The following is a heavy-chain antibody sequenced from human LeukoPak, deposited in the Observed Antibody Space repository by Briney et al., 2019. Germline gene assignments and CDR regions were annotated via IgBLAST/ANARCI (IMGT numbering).Heavy chain of an antibody. CDR2: INHSGST. J-gene: IGHJ6*03. Sequence: GSLRLSCAASGFTFSSYSMNWVRQPPGKGLEWIGEINHSGSTNYNPSLKSRVTISVDTSKNQFSLKLSSVTAADTAVYYCARLYCSSTSCYYYYMDVWGKGTTVTVSS. CDR3: ARLYCSSTSCYYYYMDV. D-gene: IGHD2-2*01. CDR1: GFTFSSYS. V-gene: IGHV4-34*01.